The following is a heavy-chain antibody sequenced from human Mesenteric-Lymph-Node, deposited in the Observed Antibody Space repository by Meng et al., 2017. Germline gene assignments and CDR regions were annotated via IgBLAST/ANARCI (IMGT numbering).Heavy chain of an antibody. CDR1: RHSVSSNRVA. Sequence: QVQSQQSGPGPVKPPQTLPLPCAIPRHSVSSNRVAWNWIRQSPSRGLEWLGRTNNRSKWYNDYAISVKSRIAINPDTSKNQVSLQLNSVTPEDTAVYYCARDWSSSGNFDYWGQGTLVTVSS. CDR2: TNNRSKWYN. J-gene: IGHJ4*02. V-gene: IGHV6-1*01. CDR3: ARDWSSSGNFDY. D-gene: IGHD6-19*01.